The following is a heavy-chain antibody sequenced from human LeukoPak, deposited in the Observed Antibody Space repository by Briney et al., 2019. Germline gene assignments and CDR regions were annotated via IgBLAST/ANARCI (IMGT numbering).Heavy chain of an antibody. V-gene: IGHV3-15*01. CDR3: TTQGMYYYDSSGYYTVDY. CDR1: GFTFSNAW. J-gene: IGHJ4*02. CDR2: IKSKTDGGTT. Sequence: GGSLRLSCAASGFTFSNAWMSWVRQAPGKGLEWVGHIKSKTDGGTTDYAAPVKGRFTISRDDSKNTLYLQMNSLKTEDTAVYYCTTQGMYYYDSSGYYTVDYWGQGTLVTVSS. D-gene: IGHD3-22*01.